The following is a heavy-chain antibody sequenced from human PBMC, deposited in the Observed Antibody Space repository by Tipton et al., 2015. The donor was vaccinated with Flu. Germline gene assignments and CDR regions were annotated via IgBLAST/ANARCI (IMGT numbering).Heavy chain of an antibody. CDR2: INHSGTT. Sequence: TLSLTCAVYGGSFSAYYWSWIRQPPGKGLEWVGEINHSGTTNYNPSLTSRVTVSADTSKKQSSLKLTSVTAADTAVYYCATRGSFSGSQSDDYWGQGTLVTVSA. CDR1: GGSFSAYY. D-gene: IGHD1-26*01. CDR3: ATRGSFSGSQSDDY. J-gene: IGHJ4*02. V-gene: IGHV4-34*01.